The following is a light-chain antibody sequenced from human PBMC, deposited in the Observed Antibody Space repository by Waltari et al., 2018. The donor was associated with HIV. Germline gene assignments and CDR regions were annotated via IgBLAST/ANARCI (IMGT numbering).Light chain of an antibody. V-gene: IGKV1-5*03. CDR1: QSISSW. CDR3: QQYNSYWT. CDR2: KAS. Sequence: DIQMTQSPSTLSASVGDRVTITCRASQSISSWLAWYQQKPGKAPKLLIYKASSLESGVPSRFSGGGSGTEVTLTISSLQPDDFATYYCQQYNSYWTFGQGTKVEIK. J-gene: IGKJ1*01.